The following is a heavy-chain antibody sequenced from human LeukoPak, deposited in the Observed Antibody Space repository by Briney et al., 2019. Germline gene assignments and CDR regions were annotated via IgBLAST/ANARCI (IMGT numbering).Heavy chain of an antibody. CDR3: VHSETFSS. D-gene: IGHD1-26*01. Sequence: GGSLRLSCVGSGFTFNNAWMNWVRQAPGKGLEWVGRIKDMAHGATIDYAAAVKGRFTISRDDSKNTVYLQLNSLQTEDTAVFFCVHSETFSSGGRGFLVTVPS. CDR1: GFTFNNAW. CDR2: IKDMAHGATI. J-gene: IGHJ4*02. V-gene: IGHV3-15*07.